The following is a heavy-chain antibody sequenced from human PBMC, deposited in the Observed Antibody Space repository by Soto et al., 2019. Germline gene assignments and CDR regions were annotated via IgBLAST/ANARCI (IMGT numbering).Heavy chain of an antibody. CDR3: ARGGAQWYYYGMDV. D-gene: IGHD6-19*01. V-gene: IGHV5-10-1*01. CDR2: IDPSDSYT. CDR1: VYSFTSYW. Sequence: PGESLKISCKGSVYSFTSYWISWVRQMPGKGLEWMGRIDPSDSYTNYSPSFQGHVTISADKSISTAYLQWSSLKASDTAMYYCARGGAQWYYYGMDVWGQGTTVTVSS. J-gene: IGHJ6*02.